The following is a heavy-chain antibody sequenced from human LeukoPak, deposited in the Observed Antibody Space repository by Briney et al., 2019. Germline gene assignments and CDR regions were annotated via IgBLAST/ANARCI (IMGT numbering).Heavy chain of an antibody. CDR2: ISGSGGST. J-gene: IGHJ5*02. V-gene: IGHV3-23*01. D-gene: IGHD3-3*01. CDR1: GFTFSSYA. Sequence: GGSLRLSYAASGFTFSSYAMSWVRQAPGKGLEWVSAISGSGGSTYYADSVKGRFTISRDNSKNTLYLQMNSLRAEDMAVYYCAEAPHYDFWSGYFWFDPWGQGTLVTVSS. CDR3: AEAPHYDFWSGYFWFDP.